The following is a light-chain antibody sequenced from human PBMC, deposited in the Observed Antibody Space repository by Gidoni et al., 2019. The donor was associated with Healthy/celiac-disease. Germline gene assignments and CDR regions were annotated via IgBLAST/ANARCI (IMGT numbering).Light chain of an antibody. Sequence: QSALTQPASVSGSPGQSITISCTGTSSDVGDYNYGSWYQQHPGKAPKLMIYEVSNRPSGVPDRFSGSKSGNTASLTISGLQAEDEADYYCSSYTSSSTWVFGGGTKLAVL. CDR1: SSDVGDYNY. J-gene: IGLJ3*02. CDR2: EVS. CDR3: SSYTSSSTWV. V-gene: IGLV2-14*01.